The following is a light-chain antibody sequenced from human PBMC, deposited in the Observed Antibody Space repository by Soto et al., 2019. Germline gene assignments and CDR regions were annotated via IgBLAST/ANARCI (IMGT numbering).Light chain of an antibody. CDR3: QQYNMWPLT. V-gene: IGKV3-15*01. CDR1: QTITSY. J-gene: IGKJ4*01. Sequence: EIVMTQSPATLSVSPGERAALSCWASQTITSYLAWYQQKPGQAPRLLIYGASTRATGIPARFSGGESGTEFTLTISSLQSEDFAVYYCQQYNMWPLTFGGGTKVEIK. CDR2: GAS.